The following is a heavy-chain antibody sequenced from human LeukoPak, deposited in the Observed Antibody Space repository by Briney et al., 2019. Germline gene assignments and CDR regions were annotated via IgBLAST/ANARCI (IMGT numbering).Heavy chain of an antibody. Sequence: SETLSLTCTVSGGSISSYYWSWIRQPPGKGLEWIGEINHSGSTNYNPSLKSRVTISVDTSKNQFSLKLSSVTAADTAVYYCARGSGYSGYGHYFVYWGQGTLVTVSS. CDR3: ARGSGYSGYGHYFVY. V-gene: IGHV4-34*01. J-gene: IGHJ4*02. CDR2: INHSGST. D-gene: IGHD5-12*01. CDR1: GGSISSYY.